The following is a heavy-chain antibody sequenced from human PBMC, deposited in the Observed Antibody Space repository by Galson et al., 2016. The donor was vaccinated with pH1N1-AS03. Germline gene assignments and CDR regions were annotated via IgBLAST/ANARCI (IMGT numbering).Heavy chain of an antibody. V-gene: IGHV4-61*02. J-gene: IGHJ6*02. D-gene: IGHD3-3*01. CDR3: AGDPENYAFWSGFLRGFDV. Sequence: WNWIRQPAGKGLEWIGRLSTSGNTNYNPSLKSRVTISLDTSKNQFSLKLSSVTAADTAVYYCAGDPENYAFWSGFLRGFDVWGQGTTVAVSS. CDR2: LSTSGNT.